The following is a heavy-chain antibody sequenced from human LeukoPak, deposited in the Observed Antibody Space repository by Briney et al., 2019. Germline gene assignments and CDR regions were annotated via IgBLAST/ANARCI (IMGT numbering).Heavy chain of an antibody. Sequence: SEALSLTCTDPGGSLSSSYWGWISPPPREGLEWIGYIYYSGSTNYNPSLKSRVTISVDTSKNQFSLKLSSVTAADTAVYYCARSKDICTNGVCSSDYWGQGTLVTVSS. V-gene: IGHV4-59*01. J-gene: IGHJ4*02. CDR3: ARSKDICTNGVCSSDY. CDR2: IYYSGST. D-gene: IGHD2-8*01. CDR1: GGSLSSSY.